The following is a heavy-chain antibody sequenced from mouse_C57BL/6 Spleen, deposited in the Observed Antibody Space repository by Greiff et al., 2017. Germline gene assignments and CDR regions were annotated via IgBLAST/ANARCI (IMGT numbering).Heavy chain of an antibody. V-gene: IGHV1-81*01. CDR3: ARGDGYDDYYAMDY. D-gene: IGHD2-2*01. CDR1: GYTFTSYG. Sequence: QVQLKESGAELARPGASVKLSCKASGYTFTSYGISWVKQRTGQGLEWIGEIYPRSGNTYYNEKFKGKATLTADKSSSTAYMELRSLTSEDSAVYFCARGDGYDDYYAMDYWGQGTSVTVSS. J-gene: IGHJ4*01. CDR2: IYPRSGNT.